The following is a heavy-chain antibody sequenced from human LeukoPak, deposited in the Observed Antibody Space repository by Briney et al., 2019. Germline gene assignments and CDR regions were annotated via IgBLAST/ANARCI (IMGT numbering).Heavy chain of an antibody. CDR1: GGSISSYY. CDR2: IYYSGST. J-gene: IGHJ4*02. Sequence: PSETLSLTCTVSGGSISSYYWSWIRQPPGKGLEWIGYIYYSGSTYYNPSLKSRVTISVDTSKNQFSLKLSSVTAADTAVYYCARLGTNFDYWGQGTLVTVSS. CDR3: ARLGTNFDY. V-gene: IGHV4-59*04.